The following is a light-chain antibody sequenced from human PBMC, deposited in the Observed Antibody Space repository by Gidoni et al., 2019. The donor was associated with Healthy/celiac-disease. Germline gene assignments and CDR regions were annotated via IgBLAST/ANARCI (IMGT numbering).Light chain of an antibody. V-gene: IGKV1-13*02. J-gene: IGKJ5*01. Sequence: AIQLTQSPSSLSASVGDRVTITCRASQGISSALAWYQQKPGKAPKLLIYDASSWESGVPSRFSGSGSGTEFTLTISSLQPEDFAAYYCQQFNSYPLTFGQGTRLEIK. CDR1: QGISSA. CDR2: DAS. CDR3: QQFNSYPLT.